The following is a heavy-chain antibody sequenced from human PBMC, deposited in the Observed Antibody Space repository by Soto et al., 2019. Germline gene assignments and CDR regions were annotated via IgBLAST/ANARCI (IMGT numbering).Heavy chain of an antibody. V-gene: IGHV4-59*01. CDR1: GGSISSYY. CDR3: ARSPYGDYRYYFDY. CDR2: IYYSGST. Sequence: PSETLSLTCTVSGGSISSYYWSWIRQPPGKGLEWIGYIYYSGSTNYNPSLKSRVTISVDTSKNQFSLKLSSVTAADTAVYYCARSPYGDYRYYFDYWGQGTLVTVSS. J-gene: IGHJ4*02. D-gene: IGHD4-17*01.